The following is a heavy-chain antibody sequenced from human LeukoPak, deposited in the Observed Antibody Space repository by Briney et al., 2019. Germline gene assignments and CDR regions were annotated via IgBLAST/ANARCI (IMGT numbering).Heavy chain of an antibody. J-gene: IGHJ6*02. CDR2: ITVGGDT. Sequence: GGSLRLACAASGFTFGAYYMSWIRQAPGKGLEWVSYITVGGDTDYADSVKGRFTISRDNSKNTLYLQMSSLRAEDTAVYYCVKGGSGLLWFGDNGYYYGMDVWGQGTTVTVSS. D-gene: IGHD3-10*01. CDR3: VKGGSGLLWFGDNGYYYGMDV. CDR1: GFTFGAYY. V-gene: IGHV3-66*01.